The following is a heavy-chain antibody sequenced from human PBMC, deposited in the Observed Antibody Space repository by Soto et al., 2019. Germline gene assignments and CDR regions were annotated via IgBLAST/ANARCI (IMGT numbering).Heavy chain of an antibody. CDR3: ARDGTATNARQKYDYYYYGMDV. J-gene: IGHJ6*02. V-gene: IGHV1-18*01. CDR1: GYTFTSYG. Sequence: ASVKVSCKASGYTFTSYGISWVRQAPGQGLEWMGWISAYNGNTNYAQKLQGRVTMTTDTSTSTAYMELRSLRSDETAVYYCARDGTATNARQKYDYYYYGMDVWGQGTTVTVSS. CDR2: ISAYNGNT. D-gene: IGHD1-1*01.